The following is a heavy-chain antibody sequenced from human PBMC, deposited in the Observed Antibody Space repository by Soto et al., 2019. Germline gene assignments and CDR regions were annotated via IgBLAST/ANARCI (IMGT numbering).Heavy chain of an antibody. CDR3: ARSSGGVFGIIIEGPNWLAP. Sequence: SVKVSCKASGFSFPNSAVQWVRQARGQRLEWIGYIVIAGGDTKYAQNLQGRITITRDMSTSTVYMELRSLRSEDTAVYYCARSSGGVFGIIIEGPNWLAPWGQGSLVTVS. V-gene: IGHV1-58*01. D-gene: IGHD3-16*02. CDR2: IVIAGGDT. CDR1: GFSFPNSA. J-gene: IGHJ5*02.